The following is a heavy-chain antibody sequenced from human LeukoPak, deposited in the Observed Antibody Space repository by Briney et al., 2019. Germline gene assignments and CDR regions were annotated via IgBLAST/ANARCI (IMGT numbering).Heavy chain of an antibody. CDR1: GGSVSSSSYY. Sequence: SETLSLTCSVSGGSVSSSSYYWGWIRQPPGKGLEWIGGISHSGTNYNNPSLKSRVSISIATSKNQFSVKLTSVTAADTAIYYCASLGTLRSWGQGTLVTVSS. V-gene: IGHV4-39*01. CDR3: ASLGTLRS. CDR2: ISHSGTN. D-gene: IGHD7-27*01. J-gene: IGHJ5*02.